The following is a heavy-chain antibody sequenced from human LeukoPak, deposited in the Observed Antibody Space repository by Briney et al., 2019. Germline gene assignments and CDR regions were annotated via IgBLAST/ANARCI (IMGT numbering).Heavy chain of an antibody. Sequence: SETLSLTCTVSGGLISSGSYYWSWIRQPAGKGLEWIGRIYSSGSTNYNPSLKSRVTMSGDTSKNQFSLKLSSVTAADTAVYYCARDGGVVVAAAPAAFDIWGQGTMVTVSS. CDR2: IYSSGST. J-gene: IGHJ3*02. V-gene: IGHV4-61*02. D-gene: IGHD2-2*01. CDR1: GGLISSGSYY. CDR3: ARDGGVVVAAAPAAFDI.